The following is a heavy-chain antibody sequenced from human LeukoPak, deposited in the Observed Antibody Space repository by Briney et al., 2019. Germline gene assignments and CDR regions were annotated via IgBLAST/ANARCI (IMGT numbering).Heavy chain of an antibody. CDR2: IIPIFGTA. J-gene: IGHJ5*02. V-gene: IGHV1-69*13. D-gene: IGHD6-13*01. CDR1: GGTFSSYA. Sequence: GASVKVSCKASGGTFSSYAISWVRQAPGQGLEWMGGIIPIFGTANYAQKFQGRVTITADESTSTAYMELSRLRSEETAVYYCARRWGGSSSWYWNWFDPWGQGTLVTVSS. CDR3: ARRWGGSSSWYWNWFDP.